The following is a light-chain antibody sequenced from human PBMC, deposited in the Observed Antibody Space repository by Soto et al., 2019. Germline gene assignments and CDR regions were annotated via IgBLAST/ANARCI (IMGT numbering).Light chain of an antibody. CDR2: HVS. CDR1: SSDIGGYNY. J-gene: IGLJ1*01. Sequence: QSVLTQPRSVSGSPGQSVAISCTGTSSDIGGYNYVSWYQQHPGRAPKLVIYHVSKRPSGVPDRFSGSKSGNTASLTISGLQAEDEADYYCSSFAGGPYVFGTGTKVPS. CDR3: SSFAGGPYV. V-gene: IGLV2-11*01.